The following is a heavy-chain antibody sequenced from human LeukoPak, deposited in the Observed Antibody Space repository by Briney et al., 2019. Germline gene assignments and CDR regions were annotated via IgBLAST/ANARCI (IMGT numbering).Heavy chain of an antibody. J-gene: IGHJ6*02. CDR3: ARRALDYDDVAYFYARCSDV. CDR1: GFTFSSYG. Sequence: GSLRLSCAASGFTFSSYGMHWVRQAPGKGLEWIGEVSHDGDTNYNPSLKSRVSISVDTSNDQFSLKLSSVTAADTGVYYCARRALDYDDVAYFYARCSDVWGQGIKVTVS. V-gene: IGHV4-34*01. CDR2: VSHDGDT. D-gene: IGHD4-17*01.